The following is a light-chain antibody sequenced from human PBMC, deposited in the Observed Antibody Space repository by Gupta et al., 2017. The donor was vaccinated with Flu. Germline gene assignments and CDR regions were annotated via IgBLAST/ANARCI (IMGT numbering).Light chain of an antibody. Sequence: IQLSHPPSSLSASVGDRVTITCQASQDINNYLNWYHQKPGKAPKLLIYDASNLETGVPSRFSGSGSGTDFTFTINSLQPEDIATYFCQQYDNLPLTFGGGTKLEIK. CDR3: QQYDNLPLT. CDR1: QDINNY. CDR2: DAS. J-gene: IGKJ4*01. V-gene: IGKV1-33*01.